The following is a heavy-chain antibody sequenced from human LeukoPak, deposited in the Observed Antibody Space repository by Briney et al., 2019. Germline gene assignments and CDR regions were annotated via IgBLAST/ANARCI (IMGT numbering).Heavy chain of an antibody. CDR2: ISSSGSTI. CDR1: GFTFSSYE. D-gene: IGHD3-22*01. J-gene: IGHJ4*02. CDR3: ARMDSSGYFDY. Sequence: GGSLRLSCAASGFTFSSYEMNWVRQAPGKGLEWVSYISSSGSTIYYADSVKGRFTISRDNAKNSLYLQMNSLRAEDTAVYYCARMDSSGYFDYWGQGTLVTVPS. V-gene: IGHV3-48*03.